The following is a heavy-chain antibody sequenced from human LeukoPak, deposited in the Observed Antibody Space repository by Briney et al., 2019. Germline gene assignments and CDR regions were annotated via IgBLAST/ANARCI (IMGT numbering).Heavy chain of an antibody. CDR1: GFTFSSYW. CDR2: IKQDGSEK. Sequence: PGGSLRLSCVVSGFTFSSYWMSWVRQAPGKGLEWVATIKQDGSEKYYVDSVKGQFTISRDNAKNSLYLQMNSLRAEDTAVYYCARSRYTIASVAYSTYFQEWGQDTPVTVSS. CDR3: ARSRYTIASVAYSTYFQE. V-gene: IGHV3-7*01. J-gene: IGHJ1*01. D-gene: IGHD3-3*01.